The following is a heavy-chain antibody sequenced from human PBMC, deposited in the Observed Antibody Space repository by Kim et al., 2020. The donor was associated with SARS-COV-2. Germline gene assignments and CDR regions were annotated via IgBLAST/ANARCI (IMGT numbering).Heavy chain of an antibody. D-gene: IGHD3-3*01. V-gene: IGHV4-31*02. CDR3: ARSGDLDFWGGMVGY. Sequence: PSLKRRVTISVDTSKYQFSLKLSSVTAADTAVYYCARSGDLDFWGGMVGYWGQGTLVTVSS. J-gene: IGHJ4*02.